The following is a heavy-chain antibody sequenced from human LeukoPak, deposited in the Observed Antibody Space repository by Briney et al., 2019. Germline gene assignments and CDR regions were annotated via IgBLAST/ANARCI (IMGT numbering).Heavy chain of an antibody. Sequence: GGSLRLSCAASGFTFSSYAMHWVRQAPGKGLERVAVISYDGSNKYYADSVKGRFTISRDNSKNTLYLQMNSLRAEDTAVYYCARARYYYDSSGYYSPHFGLDYWGQGTLVTVSS. CDR2: ISYDGSNK. D-gene: IGHD3-22*01. V-gene: IGHV3-30*04. J-gene: IGHJ4*02. CDR1: GFTFSSYA. CDR3: ARARYYYDSSGYYSPHFGLDY.